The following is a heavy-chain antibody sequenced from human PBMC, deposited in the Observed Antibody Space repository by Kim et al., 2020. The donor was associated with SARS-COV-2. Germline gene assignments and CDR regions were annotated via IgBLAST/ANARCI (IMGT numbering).Heavy chain of an antibody. CDR2: IHIGGST. Sequence: SETLSLTCAVSGGSISGSFWSWIRQSGGKGLEWIGRIHIGGSTNYNPSLKGRLTMSVDTSKNQFSLRLTSVTAADTAVYFCARESRLDMTLMLPAFYYFDSWGQGTLVTVSS. D-gene: IGHD3-9*01. CDR3: ARESRLDMTLMLPAFYYFDS. V-gene: IGHV4-4*07. J-gene: IGHJ4*02. CDR1: GGSISGSF.